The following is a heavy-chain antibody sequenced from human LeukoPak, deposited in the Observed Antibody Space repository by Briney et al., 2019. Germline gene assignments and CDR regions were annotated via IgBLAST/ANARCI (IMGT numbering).Heavy chain of an antibody. CDR1: GFTFSSYA. J-gene: IGHJ4*02. Sequence: PGGSLRLSCAASGFTFSSYAMSWVRQAPGKGLEWVSGISASGGTTYYADSVKGRLTISRDNSKNMLYLQMNSLRAEDTAVYYCAKGIAAAEYYFDYWGQGTLVTVSS. V-gene: IGHV3-23*01. CDR3: AKGIAAAEYYFDY. CDR2: ISASGGTT. D-gene: IGHD6-13*01.